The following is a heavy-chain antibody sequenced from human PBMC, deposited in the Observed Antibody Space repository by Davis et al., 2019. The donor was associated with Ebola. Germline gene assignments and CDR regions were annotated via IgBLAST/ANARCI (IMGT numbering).Heavy chain of an antibody. CDR3: ARDKYDGNDWVLLVDY. J-gene: IGHJ4*02. Sequence: PGGSLRLSCAASGFTFSSYAMHWVRQAPGKGLEWVAVISYDGSNKYYTESVKGRFTISRDNSKNTLYLQMNSLRAEDTAVYYCARDKYDGNDWVLLVDYWGQGTLVTVSS. CDR2: ISYDGSNK. CDR1: GFTFSSYA. V-gene: IGHV3-30-3*01. D-gene: IGHD4-23*01.